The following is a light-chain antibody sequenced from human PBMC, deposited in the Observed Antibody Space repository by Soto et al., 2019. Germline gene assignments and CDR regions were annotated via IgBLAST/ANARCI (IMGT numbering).Light chain of an antibody. Sequence: DIQMTQSPSSLSASVGDLSTISCRASHNISSYLNWYQQKPGKAPKLLIFHASDGESGVPSRFSGSGSGTEFTLTSSSLQPYEFATYYCQLYNTYFGRGTKVDI. CDR3: QLYNTY. CDR2: HAS. V-gene: IGKV1-5*01. J-gene: IGKJ1*01. CDR1: HNISSY.